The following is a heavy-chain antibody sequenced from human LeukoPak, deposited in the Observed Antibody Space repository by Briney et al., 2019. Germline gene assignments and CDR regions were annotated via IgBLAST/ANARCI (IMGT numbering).Heavy chain of an antibody. CDR3: ARGRGYGPVVFYFDS. D-gene: IGHD2-15*01. CDR2: IFYSGTT. CDR1: GAFITSSPYF. J-gene: IGHJ4*02. V-gene: IGHV4-39*07. Sequence: PSETLSLTCSVSGAFITSSPYFWGWIRQTPGKGLEGVDSIFYSGTTYYHPSLTSRVPISEDSSKNQFSVRLHSLTGADTAIYYCARGRGYGPVVFYFDSWGQGTAVIVSS.